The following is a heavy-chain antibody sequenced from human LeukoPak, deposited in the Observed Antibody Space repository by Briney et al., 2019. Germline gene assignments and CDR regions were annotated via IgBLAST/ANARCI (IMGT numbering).Heavy chain of an antibody. CDR3: AKRSSSGWTNPLDY. CDR1: GFTFSSYA. D-gene: IGHD6-19*01. V-gene: IGHV3-23*01. J-gene: IGHJ4*02. Sequence: PERSLRLSCAASGFTFSSYAMSWVRQAPGKGLEWVSAISGSGGSTYYADSVKGRFTISRDNSKNTLYLQMNSLRAEDTAVYYCAKRSSSGWTNPLDYWGQGTLVTVSS. CDR2: ISGSGGST.